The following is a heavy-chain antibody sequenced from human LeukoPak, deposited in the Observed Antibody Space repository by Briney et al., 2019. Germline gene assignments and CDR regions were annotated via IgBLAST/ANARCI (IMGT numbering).Heavy chain of an antibody. CDR1: GFTFSSYA. J-gene: IGHJ4*02. D-gene: IGHD3-10*01. V-gene: IGHV3-30-3*01. CDR2: ISYDGSNK. Sequence: PGRSLRLSCAASGFTFSSYAMHWVRQAPGKGLEWVAVISYDGSNKYYADSVKGRFTISRDNSKNTLYLQMNSLRAEDTAVYYCARDRGGVRGVSTFDYWGQGTLVTVSS. CDR3: ARDRGGVRGVSTFDY.